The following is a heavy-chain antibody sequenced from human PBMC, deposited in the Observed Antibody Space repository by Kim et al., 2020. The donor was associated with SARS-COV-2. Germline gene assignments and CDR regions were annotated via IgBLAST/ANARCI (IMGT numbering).Heavy chain of an antibody. D-gene: IGHD3-10*01. CDR2: ISYDGSNK. CDR3: AKQGRYYYGSGTPTTGD. V-gene: IGHV3-30*18. J-gene: IGHJ4*02. Sequence: GGSLRLSCAASGFTFSSYGMHWVRQAPGKGLEWVAVISYDGSNKYYADSVKGRFTISRDNSKNTLYLQMNSLRAEDTAVYYCAKQGRYYYGSGTPTTGDWGQGTLVTVSS. CDR1: GFTFSSYG.